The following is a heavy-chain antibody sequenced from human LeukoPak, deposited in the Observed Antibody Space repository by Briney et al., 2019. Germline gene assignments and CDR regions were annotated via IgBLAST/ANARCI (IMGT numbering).Heavy chain of an antibody. Sequence: ASVKVSCKASGYTFTGYYMHWVRQAPGQGLEWMGWINPNSGGTNYAQKLQGRVTMTTDTSTSTAYMELRSLRSDDTAVYYCARDEYDFWSGYYPEGDYYYGMDVWGQGTTVTVSS. CDR3: ARDEYDFWSGYYPEGDYYYGMDV. V-gene: IGHV1-2*02. CDR1: GYTFTGYY. CDR2: INPNSGGT. J-gene: IGHJ6*02. D-gene: IGHD3-3*01.